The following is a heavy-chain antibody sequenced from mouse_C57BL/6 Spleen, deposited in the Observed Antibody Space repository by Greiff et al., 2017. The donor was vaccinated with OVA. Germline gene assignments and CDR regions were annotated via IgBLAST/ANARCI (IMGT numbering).Heavy chain of an antibody. CDR2: IDPSVSET. J-gene: IGHJ2*01. Sequence: VQLQQPGAELVRPGSSVKLSCKASGYTFTSYWMHWVKQRPIQGLEWIGNIDPSVSETHYNQKFKDKATLTVDKSSSTAYMQLSSLTSEDSAFYYCTRKGGNYFDYWGQGTTLTVSS. CDR3: TRKGGNYFDY. V-gene: IGHV1-52*01. CDR1: GYTFTSYW.